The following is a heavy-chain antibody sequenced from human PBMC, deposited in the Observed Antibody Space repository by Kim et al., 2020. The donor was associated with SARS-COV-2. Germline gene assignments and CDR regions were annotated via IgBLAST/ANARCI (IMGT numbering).Heavy chain of an antibody. CDR2: IYYSGST. V-gene: IGHV4-39*07. Sequence: SETLSLTCTVSGGSISSSSYYWGWIRQPPGKGLEWIGSIYYSGSTYYNPSLKSRVTISVDTSKNQFSLKLSSVTAADTAVYYCARESRYSSSSRPPSYGMDVWGQGTTVTVSS. CDR3: ARESRYSSSSRPPSYGMDV. CDR1: GGSISSSSYY. J-gene: IGHJ6*02. D-gene: IGHD6-6*01.